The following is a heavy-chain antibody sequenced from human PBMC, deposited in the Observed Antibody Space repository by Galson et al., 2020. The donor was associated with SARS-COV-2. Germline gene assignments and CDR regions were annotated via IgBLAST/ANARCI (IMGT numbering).Heavy chain of an antibody. V-gene: IGHV3-74*01. D-gene: IGHD4-4*01. J-gene: IGHJ3*01. CDR2: ITTGGTCT. CDR1: GFTFSNYS. CDR3: VRGGGVTRCHAFDF. Sequence: GESLKISCAASGFTFSNYSMHWVRQTPGKGLEWVSCITTGGTCTNYADSVKGRFTISRDNAKNTLYLHISSLRAEDTAVYYCVRGGGVTRCHAFDFWGQGTVVTVSS.